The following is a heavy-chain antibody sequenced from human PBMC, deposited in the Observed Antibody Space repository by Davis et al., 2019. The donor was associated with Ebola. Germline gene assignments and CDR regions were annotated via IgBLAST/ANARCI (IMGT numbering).Heavy chain of an antibody. CDR2: IDPSDSYT. Sequence: GESLKISCKGSGYSFTSYWIGWVRQMPGKGLEWMGRIDPSDSYTNYSPSFQGHVPISADKSISTSYLQWSSLKASDTAMYYCARQDYGRGGVWGNYYYYYYMDVWGKGTTVTVSS. CDR1: GYSFTSYW. V-gene: IGHV5-10-1*01. CDR3: ARQDYGRGGVWGNYYYYYYMDV. J-gene: IGHJ6*03. D-gene: IGHD3-16*01.